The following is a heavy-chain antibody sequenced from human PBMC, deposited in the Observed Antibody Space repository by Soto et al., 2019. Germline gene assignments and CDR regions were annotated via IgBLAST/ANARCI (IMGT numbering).Heavy chain of an antibody. CDR3: ARGGGSSWYRSSWFDP. V-gene: IGHV4-34*01. J-gene: IGHJ5*02. D-gene: IGHD6-13*01. CDR1: GGSFSGYY. CDR2: INHSGST. Sequence: PSETLSLTCAVYGGSFSGYYWSWIRQPPGKGLEWIGEINHSGSTNYNPSLKSRVTISVDTSKNQFSLKLSSVTAADTAVYYCARGGGSSWYRSSWFDPWGQGTLVTVSS.